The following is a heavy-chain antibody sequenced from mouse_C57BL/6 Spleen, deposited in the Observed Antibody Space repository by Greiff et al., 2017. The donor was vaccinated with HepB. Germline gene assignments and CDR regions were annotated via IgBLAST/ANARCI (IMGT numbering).Heavy chain of an antibody. V-gene: IGHV1-82*01. CDR2: IYPGDGDT. D-gene: IGHD1-1*01. CDR1: GYAFSSSW. J-gene: IGHJ4*01. CDR3: ARWITTVVDAMDY. Sequence: VQLQQSGTELVKPGASVKISCKASGYAFSSSWMNWVKQRPGKGLEWIGRIYPGDGDTNYNGKFKGKATLTADKSSSTAYMQLSSLTSEDSAVYFCARWITTVVDAMDYWGQGTSVTVSS.